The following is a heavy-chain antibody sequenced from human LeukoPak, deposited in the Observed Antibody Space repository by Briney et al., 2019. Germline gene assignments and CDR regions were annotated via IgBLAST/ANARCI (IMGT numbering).Heavy chain of an antibody. CDR2: IYYSGST. CDR3: ARFTGVYTSGWYNVDY. D-gene: IGHD6-19*01. CDR1: GGSISSSSYY. V-gene: IGHV4-39*01. J-gene: IGHJ4*02. Sequence: SETLSLTCTVSGGSISSSSYYWGWIRQPPGKGLEWIGSIYYSGSTYYNPSLKSRVTISVATSKNQFSLKLSSVTAADTAVYYCARFTGVYTSGWYNVDYWGQGTLVTVSP.